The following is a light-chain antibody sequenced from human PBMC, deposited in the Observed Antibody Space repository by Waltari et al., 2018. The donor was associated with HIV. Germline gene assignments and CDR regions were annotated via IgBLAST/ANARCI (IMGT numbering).Light chain of an antibody. J-gene: IGLJ3*02. V-gene: IGLV3-21*02. Sequence: YELTQAPSVSVAPGQTARIICEGNNIETKSVHWYQQKEGQDTTVVVHHDSDRSSEIPARFSGSNSENTSTLTISGVEAGDEADYYCQVWDTFSEHRVFGGGTKLTVL. CDR1: NIETKS. CDR2: HDS. CDR3: QVWDTFSEHRV.